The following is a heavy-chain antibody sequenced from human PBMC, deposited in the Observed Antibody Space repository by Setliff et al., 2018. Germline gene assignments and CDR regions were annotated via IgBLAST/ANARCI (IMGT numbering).Heavy chain of an antibody. J-gene: IGHJ5*02. Sequence: SVKVSCKASGGTFSSYAISWVRQAPGQGLEWMGGIIPTFGTANYAQKFQGRVTITADESTSTAYMELSSLRSEDTAVYYCARDSPASTSGYHNWFDPWGQGTLVTVSS. V-gene: IGHV1-69*13. CDR2: IIPTFGTA. CDR1: GGTFSSYA. D-gene: IGHD3-22*01. CDR3: ARDSPASTSGYHNWFDP.